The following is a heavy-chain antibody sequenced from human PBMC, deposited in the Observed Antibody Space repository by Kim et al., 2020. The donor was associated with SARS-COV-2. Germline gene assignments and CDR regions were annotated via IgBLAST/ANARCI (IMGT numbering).Heavy chain of an antibody. CDR3: ATAPRGYSGYEPFDY. V-gene: IGHV4-34*01. J-gene: IGHJ4*02. D-gene: IGHD5-12*01. Sequence: SETLSLTCAVYGGSFSGYYWSWIRQPPGKGLEWIGEINHSGSTNYNPSLKSRVTISVDTSKNQFSLKLSSVTAADTAVYYCATAPRGYSGYEPFDYWGQG. CDR2: INHSGST. CDR1: GGSFSGYY.